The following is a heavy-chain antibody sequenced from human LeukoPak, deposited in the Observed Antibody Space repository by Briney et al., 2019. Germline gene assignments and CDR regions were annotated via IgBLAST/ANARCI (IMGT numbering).Heavy chain of an antibody. CDR2: ISSSSSYI. Sequence: GGSLRLSCAASGFTFSSYSMNWVRQAPGKGLERVSSISSSSSYIYYADSVRGRFTISRDNAKNSLYLQMNSLRDDDTAVYYCARDPYSGNLGPTYYYYMDVWGKGTTVTVSS. CDR3: ARDPYSGNLGPTYYYYMDV. J-gene: IGHJ6*03. CDR1: GFTFSSYS. D-gene: IGHD1-26*01. V-gene: IGHV3-21*01.